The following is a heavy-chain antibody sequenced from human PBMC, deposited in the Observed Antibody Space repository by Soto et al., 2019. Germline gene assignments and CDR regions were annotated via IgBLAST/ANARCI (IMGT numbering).Heavy chain of an antibody. CDR1: GFTFSSDA. J-gene: IGHJ5*02. CDR3: AKVVREHDPQRGYNWFDP. CDR2: ISGSGGST. D-gene: IGHD1-1*01. V-gene: IGHV3-23*01. Sequence: GGSLRLSCAASGFTFSSDAMSWVRQAPGKGREWVSAISGSGGSTYYADSVKGRFTISRDNSKNTLYLQMNSLRAEDTAVYYCAKVVREHDPQRGYNWFDPWGQGTLVTVSS.